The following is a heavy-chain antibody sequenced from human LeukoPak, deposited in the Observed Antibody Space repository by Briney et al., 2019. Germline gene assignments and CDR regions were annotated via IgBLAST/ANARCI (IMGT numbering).Heavy chain of an antibody. Sequence: SETLSLTCTVSGGSISSYYWSWIRQPAGKGLEWIGRIYTSGSTNYNPSLKSRVTMSVDTSKNQFSLKLSSVTAADTAVYYCARGSLAASGYYYMDVWGKGTTVTVSS. D-gene: IGHD6-13*01. J-gene: IGHJ6*03. CDR1: GGSISSYY. CDR2: IYTSGST. V-gene: IGHV4-4*07. CDR3: ARGSLAASGYYYMDV.